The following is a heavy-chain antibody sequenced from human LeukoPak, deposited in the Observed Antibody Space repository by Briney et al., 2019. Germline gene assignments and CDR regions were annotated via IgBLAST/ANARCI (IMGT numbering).Heavy chain of an antibody. J-gene: IGHJ5*02. CDR2: IYHSGST. D-gene: IGHD1-14*01. Sequence: SETLSLTCAVSGGSISSSYWWSWVRQPPGKGLEWIGEIYHSGSTNYNPSLKSRVTISVDKSKNQFSLKLSSVTAADTTVYYCAKEGTVRWFDPWGQGTQVTVSS. CDR3: AKEGTVRWFDP. CDR1: GGSISSSYW. V-gene: IGHV4-4*02.